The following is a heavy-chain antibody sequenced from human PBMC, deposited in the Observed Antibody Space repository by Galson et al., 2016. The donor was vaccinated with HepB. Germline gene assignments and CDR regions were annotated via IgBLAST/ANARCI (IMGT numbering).Heavy chain of an antibody. Sequence: SLRLSCAASGFTFSSCDMNWVRQAPGKGLEWVSSIGTSDKYIYYADSVRGRFTISRDPAKNSLYLQMNSLRAEDSAVYYCARNFPHSKLRTGYMDVWGEGTTVTVSS. D-gene: IGHD1-1*01. CDR1: GFTFSSCD. V-gene: IGHV3-21*06. J-gene: IGHJ6*03. CDR3: ARNFPHSKLRTGYMDV. CDR2: IGTSDKYI.